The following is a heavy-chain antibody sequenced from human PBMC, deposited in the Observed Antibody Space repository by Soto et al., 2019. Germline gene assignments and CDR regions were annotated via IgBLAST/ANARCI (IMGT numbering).Heavy chain of an antibody. Sequence: GASVKVSCKVSGYTLTELSMHWVRQAPGKGLEWMGGFDPEDGETIYAQKFQGRVTMTEDTSTDTAYMELSSLRSEDTAVYYCATGFGSYYRKDAFDIWGQGTMVTVSS. D-gene: IGHD1-26*01. J-gene: IGHJ3*02. CDR1: GYTLTELS. CDR2: FDPEDGET. CDR3: ATGFGSYYRKDAFDI. V-gene: IGHV1-24*01.